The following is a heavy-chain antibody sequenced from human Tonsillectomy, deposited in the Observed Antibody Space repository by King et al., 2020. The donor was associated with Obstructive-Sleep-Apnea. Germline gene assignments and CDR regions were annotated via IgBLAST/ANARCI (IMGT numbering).Heavy chain of an antibody. CDR3: AREGLGRVVGVTRGASDY. J-gene: IGHJ4*02. Sequence: VQLQESGPGLVKPLETLSLTCNVSGGSISSSSSFLGWIRQPPGKGLEWIVRIYYSGNTYDNPSLNSRVTISVDTSSNQVSLKLSSATAADTAVYYCAREGLGRVVGVTRGASDYWGQGTLVTVSS. CDR1: GGSISSSSSF. D-gene: IGHD1-26*01. CDR2: IYYSGNT. V-gene: IGHV4-39*07.